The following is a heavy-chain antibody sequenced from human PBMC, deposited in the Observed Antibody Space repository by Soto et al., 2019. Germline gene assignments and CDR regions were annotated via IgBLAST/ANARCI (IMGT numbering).Heavy chain of an antibody. V-gene: IGHV3-48*01. CDR3: ARDLNPRQEMLYALLGY. D-gene: IGHD2-8*01. Sequence: EVQLVESGGGLVQPGGSLRLSCAASGFTFSSYSMNWVRQAPGKGLEWVSYISGSSSMIYYAHSVKGRFTISRDNAKNSLYLQMNSLRAEDTAVYYCARDLNPRQEMLYALLGYWGQGTLVTVSS. CDR2: ISGSSSMI. J-gene: IGHJ4*02. CDR1: GFTFSSYS.